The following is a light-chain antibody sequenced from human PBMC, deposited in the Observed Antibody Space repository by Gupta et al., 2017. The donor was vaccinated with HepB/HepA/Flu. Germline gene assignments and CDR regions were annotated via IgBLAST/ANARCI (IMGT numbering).Light chain of an antibody. J-gene: IGKJ1*01. CDR3: RQHHNYPRT. Sequence: DTQTTHSPSSLSASVGDRVTITCRASQGIGDDLGWYQQRPGKAPKRLIYAASSLQRGVPSRFSGSGSGTEFTLTISSLQPEDFATYYCRQHHNYPRTFGQGTKVEIK. CDR1: QGIGDD. V-gene: IGKV1-17*01. CDR2: AAS.